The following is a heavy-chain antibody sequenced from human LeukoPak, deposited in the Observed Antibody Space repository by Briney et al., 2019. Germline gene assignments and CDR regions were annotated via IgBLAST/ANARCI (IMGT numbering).Heavy chain of an antibody. CDR3: ARRYCSGGSCYPDY. Sequence: GASVRVSCKASGYTFSGYYIHWVRQATGQGLEWMGWINPSGGGTKYAQKFQGRVTMTRDTSISTAYMDLSTLTSDDTAVYFCARRYCSGGSCYPDYWGQGTLVTVSS. CDR2: INPSGGGT. D-gene: IGHD2-15*01. J-gene: IGHJ4*02. CDR1: GYTFSGYY. V-gene: IGHV1-2*02.